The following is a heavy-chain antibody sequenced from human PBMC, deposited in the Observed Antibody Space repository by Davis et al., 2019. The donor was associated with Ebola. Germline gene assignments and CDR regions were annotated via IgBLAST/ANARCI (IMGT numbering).Heavy chain of an antibody. D-gene: IGHD1-7*01. CDR2: IYYSGIT. J-gene: IGHJ4*02. V-gene: IGHV4-39*01. CDR1: GGSIISSSSY. Sequence: SETLSLTCTVSGGSIISSSSYWGWIRQPPRKGLEWIGSIYYSGITYYNPSLKSRVTISVDTSKNQFSLKLRSVTAADTAVYYCTRGLRGNWNYHYWGQGTLVTVSS. CDR3: TRGLRGNWNYHY.